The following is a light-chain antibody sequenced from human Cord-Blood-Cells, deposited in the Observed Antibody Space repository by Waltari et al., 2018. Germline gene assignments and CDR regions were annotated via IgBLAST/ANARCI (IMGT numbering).Light chain of an antibody. J-gene: IGKJ2*01. CDR3: QQYNSYST. CDR2: DAS. CDR1: QSFSSW. V-gene: IGKV1-5*01. Sequence: DIQMTQSLSTLSASVGDRVTITCRASQSFSSWLAWYQQKPGKAPKLLIYDASSMESGIPARFSGSGSGTEFTLTISSPQPDDFATYYCQQYNSYSTFGQGTKLEIK.